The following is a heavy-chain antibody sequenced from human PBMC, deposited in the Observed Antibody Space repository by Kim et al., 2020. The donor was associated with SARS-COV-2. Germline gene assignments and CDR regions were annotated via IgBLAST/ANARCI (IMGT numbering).Heavy chain of an antibody. CDR1: GFTFSSYW. CDR2: IKQDGSEK. D-gene: IGHD3-3*01. Sequence: GGSLRLSCAASGFTFSSYWMSWVRQAPGKVLEWVANIKQDGSEKYYVDSVKGRFTISRDNAKNSLYLQMSSMRAEDTAVYYCAREFRRITIFGVVIKNGDYYYYGMDVWGQGTTVTVSS. V-gene: IGHV3-7*01. J-gene: IGHJ6*02. CDR3: AREFRRITIFGVVIKNGDYYYYGMDV.